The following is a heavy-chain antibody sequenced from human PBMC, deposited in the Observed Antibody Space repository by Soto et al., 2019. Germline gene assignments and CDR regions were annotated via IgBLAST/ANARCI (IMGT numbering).Heavy chain of an antibody. CDR3: ASGIQLWLRRINNGYSA. CDR2: IIPMFGTA. CDR1: GGTFSTYA. V-gene: IGHV1-69*12. J-gene: IGHJ5*02. Sequence: QVQLVQSGAEVKKPESSVKVSCKAPGGTFSTYAISWVRQAPGQGLEWMGGIIPMFGTANYAQRYQDRVTIIADESKNTVDMELSSPRSEDTALYFCASGIQLWLRRINNGYSAWGQGSLVTVSS. D-gene: IGHD5-18*01.